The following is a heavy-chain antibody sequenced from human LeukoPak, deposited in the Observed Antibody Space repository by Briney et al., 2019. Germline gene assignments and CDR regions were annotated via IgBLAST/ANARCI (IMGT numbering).Heavy chain of an antibody. CDR1: GGSISSYY. D-gene: IGHD5-24*01. J-gene: IGHJ4*01. V-gene: IGHV4-59*08. Sequence: SETLSLTCTVSGGSISSYYWSWIRQPPGKGLEWIGYIYYSGSTNYNPSLKSRVTISVDTSKNQFSLKLSSVTAADTAVYYCARSRDPSAHFDYWGHGTLVTVSS. CDR3: ARSRDPSAHFDY. CDR2: IYYSGST.